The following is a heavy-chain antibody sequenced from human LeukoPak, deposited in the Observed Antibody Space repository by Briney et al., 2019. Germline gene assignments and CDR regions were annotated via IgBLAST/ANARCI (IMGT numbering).Heavy chain of an antibody. D-gene: IGHD2-21*02. CDR3: AREPLGCGGDCHFDY. CDR2: IIAVYDAV. V-gene: IGHV1-69*05. J-gene: IGHJ4*02. Sequence: ASMTVSCRTSGVSFSSFAFSWMRQAPGQGLEWVGRIIAVYDAVDYAQKFQGRVSITTDESTSTGSLELTGLTYDDTAVYYCAREPLGCGGDCHFDYWGQGTLVTVSS. CDR1: GVSFSSFA.